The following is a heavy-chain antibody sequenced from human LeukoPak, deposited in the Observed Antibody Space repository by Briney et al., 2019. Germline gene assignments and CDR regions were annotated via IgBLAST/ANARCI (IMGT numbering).Heavy chain of an antibody. CDR3: TTLYGGSLDY. Sequence: GGSLRLSCAASGFTFSSYWMYWVRQAPGKGLVWVSRIKSDGSSTSYADSVKGRFTISRDNAKNTLYLQMNSLRAEDTAVYYCTTLYGGSLDYWGQGTLVTVSS. V-gene: IGHV3-74*01. CDR2: IKSDGSST. J-gene: IGHJ4*02. CDR1: GFTFSSYW. D-gene: IGHD5-12*01.